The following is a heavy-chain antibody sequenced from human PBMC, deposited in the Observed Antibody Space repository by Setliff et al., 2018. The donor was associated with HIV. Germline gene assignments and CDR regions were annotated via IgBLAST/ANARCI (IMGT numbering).Heavy chain of an antibody. J-gene: IGHJ3*02. CDR2: INHSGST. V-gene: IGHV4-34*01. D-gene: IGHD3-22*01. CDR1: GGSFSDYY. CDR3: ARILLYDSSAYSVNAFDI. Sequence: PSETLSLTCAVYGGSFSDYYWSWIRQPPGKGLEWIGEINHSGSTNYNPSLKRRVTISGDTSKNQCSLKLNSVTAADTAVYYCARILLYDSSAYSVNAFDIWGQGTVVTVSS.